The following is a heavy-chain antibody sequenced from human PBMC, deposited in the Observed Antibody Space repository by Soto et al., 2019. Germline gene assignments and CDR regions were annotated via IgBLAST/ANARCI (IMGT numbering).Heavy chain of an antibody. CDR3: ATYYYGSGNYFDY. J-gene: IGHJ4*02. CDR2: IYYTGST. V-gene: IGHV4-39*01. Sequence: PSETLSLTCTVSGGSISSNRYYWGWIRQPPGKGLEWIGTIYYTGSTYYNPSLKSRVTISVDTSKNQFSLKLRSVTAADTAVYYCATYYYGSGNYFDYWGQGTLVTVSS. CDR1: GGSISSNRYY. D-gene: IGHD3-10*01.